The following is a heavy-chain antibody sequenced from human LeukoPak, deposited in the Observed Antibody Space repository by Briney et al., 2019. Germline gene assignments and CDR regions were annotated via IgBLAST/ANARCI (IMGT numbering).Heavy chain of an antibody. J-gene: IGHJ4*02. CDR3: AKVSWANYFDY. V-gene: IGHV3-23*01. CDR1: GFIFSSYA. D-gene: IGHD6-13*01. CDR2: ISGSGDKT. Sequence: GGSLRLSCASSGFIFSSYAMSWVRQAPGKGLVWVSGISGSGDKTHYVESVKGRFTISRDNSKNTLYLQMNSLRAEDTAVYSCAKVSWANYFDYWGQGTLVTVSS.